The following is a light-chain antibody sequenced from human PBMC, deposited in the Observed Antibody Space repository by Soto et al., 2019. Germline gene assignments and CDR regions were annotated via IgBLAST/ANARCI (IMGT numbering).Light chain of an antibody. CDR3: QQLQSYPIT. V-gene: IGKV1-9*01. J-gene: IGKJ5*01. CDR2: GAS. Sequence: DIQFAPSPSFLSSSVGARVTIPFRASQGIRSYLAWYQQKPGKAPKLLIYGASTLQSGVPSRFSGSESGAHFTLTISSLQPEDFATYYCQQLQSYPITFGQGTRLEIK. CDR1: QGIRSY.